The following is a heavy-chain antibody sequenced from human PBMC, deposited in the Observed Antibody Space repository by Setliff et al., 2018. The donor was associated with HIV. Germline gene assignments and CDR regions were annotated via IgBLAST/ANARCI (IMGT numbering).Heavy chain of an antibody. D-gene: IGHD2-21*01. CDR2: IYFTGSS. CDR3: ARDLRVRYYYYYMDV. V-gene: IGHV4-59*01. CDR1: GGSFSGYY. J-gene: IGHJ6*03. Sequence: SETLSLTCAVYGGSFSGYYWSWIRQPPGKGLEWIGSIYFTGSSDNNPSLKSRVTLSVDTSKNQFSLKLSSVTAADTAVYYCARDLRVRYYYYYMDVWGKGTTVTVSS.